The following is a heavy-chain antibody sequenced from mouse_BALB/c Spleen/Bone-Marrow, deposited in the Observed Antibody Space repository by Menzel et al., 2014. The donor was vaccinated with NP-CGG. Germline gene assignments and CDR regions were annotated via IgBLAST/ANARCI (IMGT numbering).Heavy chain of an antibody. J-gene: IGHJ4*01. Sequence: QVQLQQPGAELVKPGASVKMSCKASGYTFTSYWMHWVKQRPGQGLEWIGVIDPSDSYTSYNQKFKGKATLTVDTSSGTAYMQLSSLTSEDSAVYYCTRRGYYAMDYWGQGTSVTVSS. CDR2: IDPSDSYT. CDR3: TRRGYYAMDY. CDR1: GYTFTSYW. V-gene: IGHV1S127*01.